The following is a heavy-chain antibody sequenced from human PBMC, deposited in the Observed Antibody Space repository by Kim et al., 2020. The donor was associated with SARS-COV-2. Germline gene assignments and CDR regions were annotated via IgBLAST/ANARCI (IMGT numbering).Heavy chain of an antibody. CDR2: INAGNGNT. Sequence: ASVKVSCKASGYTFTSYAMHWVRQAPGQRLEWMGWINAGNGNTKYSQKFQGRVTITRDTSASTAYMELSSLRSEDTAVYYCARDRMVRGVTTDYWGQGTLVTVSS. V-gene: IGHV1-3*01. CDR1: GYTFTSYA. J-gene: IGHJ4*02. CDR3: ARDRMVRGVTTDY. D-gene: IGHD3-10*01.